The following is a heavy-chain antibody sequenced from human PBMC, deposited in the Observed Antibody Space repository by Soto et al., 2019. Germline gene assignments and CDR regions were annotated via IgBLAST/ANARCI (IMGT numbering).Heavy chain of an antibody. Sequence: GSLRLSCLASGVAFSSFAMSWVRQAPGKGLEWVSTISGSGGSTYYADSVKGRLTISRDNSKNTLSLHINSLRAEDTAVYYCAKAETYDFWSGLHFDYWGQGTLVTVSS. V-gene: IGHV3-23*01. D-gene: IGHD3-3*01. J-gene: IGHJ4*02. CDR3: AKAETYDFWSGLHFDY. CDR1: GVAFSSFA. CDR2: ISGSGGST.